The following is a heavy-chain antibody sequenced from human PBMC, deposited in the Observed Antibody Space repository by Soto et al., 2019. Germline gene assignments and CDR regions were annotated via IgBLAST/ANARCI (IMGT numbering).Heavy chain of an antibody. D-gene: IGHD7-27*01. CDR2: INHSGST. CDR3: ARARANWGLYGMDV. J-gene: IGHJ6*02. V-gene: IGHV4-34*01. Sequence: SETLSLTCAVYGGSFSGYYWSWIRQPPGKGLEWIGEINHSGSTNYNPSLKSRVTISVDTSKNQFSLKLSSVTAADTAVYYCARARANWGLYGMDVWGQGTTVTVSS. CDR1: GGSFSGYY.